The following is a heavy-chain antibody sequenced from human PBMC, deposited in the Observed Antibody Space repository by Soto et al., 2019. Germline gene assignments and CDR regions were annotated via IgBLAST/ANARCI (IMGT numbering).Heavy chain of an antibody. Sequence: EVQLVESGGGLVQPGGSLRLSCAASGFTFSSYEMNWVRQAPGKGLEWVSYISSSGSTIYYADSVKGRFTISRDNSKNTLYLQMNSLRAEDTAVYYCARGRWGVYDSIARVWGYGMDVWGQGTTVTVSS. D-gene: IGHD3-22*01. J-gene: IGHJ6*02. CDR1: GFTFSSYE. V-gene: IGHV3-48*03. CDR2: ISSSGSTI. CDR3: ARGRWGVYDSIARVWGYGMDV.